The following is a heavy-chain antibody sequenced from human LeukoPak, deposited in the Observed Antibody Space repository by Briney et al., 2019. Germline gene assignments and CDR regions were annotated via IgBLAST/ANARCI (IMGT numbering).Heavy chain of an antibody. J-gene: IGHJ3*02. CDR3: ARRRLPHGNDAFDI. CDR2: IYYSGST. Sequence: SETLSLTCTVSGVSISSSSYYWGWIRQPPGKGLEWIGSIYYSGSTYYNPSLKSRVTISVDTSKNQFSLKLSSVTAADTAVYYCARRRLPHGNDAFDIWGQGTMVTVSS. CDR1: GVSISSSSYY. V-gene: IGHV4-39*01. D-gene: IGHD2-15*01.